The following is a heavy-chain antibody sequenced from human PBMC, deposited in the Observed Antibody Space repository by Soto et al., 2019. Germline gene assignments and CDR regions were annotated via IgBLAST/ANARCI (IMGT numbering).Heavy chain of an antibody. V-gene: IGHV3-11*01. CDR1: GFTFSDYY. CDR3: ARDLYYYDSSGYYDAFDI. CDR2: ISSSGSTI. J-gene: IGHJ3*02. D-gene: IGHD3-22*01. Sequence: QVQLVESGGGLVKPGGSLRLSCAASGFTFSDYYMSWIRQAPGKGLEWVSYISSSGSTIYYADSVTGRFTISRDNAKNSLYLQMNSLRAEDTDGYYCARDLYYYDSSGYYDAFDIWGQGTMVTVSS.